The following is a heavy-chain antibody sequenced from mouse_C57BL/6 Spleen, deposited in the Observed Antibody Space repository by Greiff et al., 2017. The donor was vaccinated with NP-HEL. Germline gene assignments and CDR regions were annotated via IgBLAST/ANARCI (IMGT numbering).Heavy chain of an antibody. CDR1: GFTFSDYG. V-gene: IGHV5-17*01. CDR2: ISSGSSTI. Sequence: EVHLVESGGGLVKPGGSLKLSCAASGFTFSDYGMHWVRQAPEKGLEWVAYISSGSSTIYYADTVKGRFTISRDNAKNTLFLQMTSLRSEDTAMYYCARMNYSNYGYFDVWGTGTTVTVSS. J-gene: IGHJ1*03. CDR3: ARMNYSNYGYFDV. D-gene: IGHD2-5*01.